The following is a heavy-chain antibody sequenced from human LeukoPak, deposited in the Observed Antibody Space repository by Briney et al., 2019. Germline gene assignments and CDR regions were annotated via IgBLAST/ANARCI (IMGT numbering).Heavy chain of an antibody. CDR1: GGTFSSYP. Sequence: ASVEVSCKVSGGTFSSYPISWVRQAPGQGLEWMGEITPIFGEAQNAEKFQGRVTITADEPTSTVYMELTSLRLDDTAVYYCARHDPNDYVYYFDYWGQGTLVTVSS. CDR3: ARHDPNDYVYYFDY. CDR2: ITPIFGEA. D-gene: IGHD3-16*01. J-gene: IGHJ4*02. V-gene: IGHV1-69*01.